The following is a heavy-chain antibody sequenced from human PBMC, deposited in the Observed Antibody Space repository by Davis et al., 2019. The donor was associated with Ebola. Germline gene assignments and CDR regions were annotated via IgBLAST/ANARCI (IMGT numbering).Heavy chain of an antibody. V-gene: IGHV3-23*01. CDR2: MSGSGDRT. D-gene: IGHD1-14*01. Sequence: GESLKISCAASGFTFSNYDMSWIRQVPGKGLEWVSSMSGSGDRTSYIDSVKGRFTISRDNSKNTMFLQMNSLRVDDTAVYYCATRSVSRTFDHWGQGTLVTVSS. J-gene: IGHJ4*02. CDR3: ATRSVSRTFDH. CDR1: GFTFSNYD.